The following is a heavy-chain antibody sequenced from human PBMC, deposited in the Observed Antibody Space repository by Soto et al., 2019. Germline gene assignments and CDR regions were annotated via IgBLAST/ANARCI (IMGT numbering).Heavy chain of an antibody. J-gene: IGHJ3*02. CDR1: GGSITSYY. CDR2: IYYSGST. D-gene: IGHD4-17*01. V-gene: IGHV4-59*01. Sequence: PSETLSLTCTVSGGSITSYYWSWIRQSPGKGLEWIGYIYYSGSTNYNPSLKSRVTISVDTSKNQFSLKLSSVTAADTAVYYCARSDYDADAFDIWGQGTMVTVSS. CDR3: ARSDYDADAFDI.